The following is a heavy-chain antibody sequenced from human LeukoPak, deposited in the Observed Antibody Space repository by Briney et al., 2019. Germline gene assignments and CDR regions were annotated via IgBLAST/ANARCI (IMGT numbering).Heavy chain of an antibody. J-gene: IGHJ3*02. D-gene: IGHD2-21*01. Sequence: GGSLRLSCAASGFNFNTYGMHWVRQAPGKGLEWVSYISSSRSTILYADSVEGRFTISRDNAKNSLYLQVNSLRDEDTAVYYCARDGIFAFDIWGQGTMVTVSS. CDR1: GFNFNTYG. CDR2: ISSSRSTI. V-gene: IGHV3-48*02. CDR3: ARDGIFAFDI.